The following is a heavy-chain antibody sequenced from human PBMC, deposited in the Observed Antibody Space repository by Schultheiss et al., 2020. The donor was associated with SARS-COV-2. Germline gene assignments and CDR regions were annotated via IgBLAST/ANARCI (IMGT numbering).Heavy chain of an antibody. Sequence: GESLKISCTASGFTVSSNEMSWVRQAPGKGLEWVSSISGGSTYYADSRKGRFTISRDNSKNTLHLQMNSLRAEDTAVYYCAPVATTVTTIVGEGYFDYWGQGTLVTVSS. J-gene: IGHJ4*02. CDR2: ISGGST. V-gene: IGHV3-38-3*01. CDR1: GFTVSSNE. D-gene: IGHD4-17*01. CDR3: APVATTVTTIVGEGYFDY.